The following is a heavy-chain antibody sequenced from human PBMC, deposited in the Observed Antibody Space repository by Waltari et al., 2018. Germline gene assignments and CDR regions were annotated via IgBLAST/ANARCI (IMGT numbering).Heavy chain of an antibody. J-gene: IGHJ1*01. D-gene: IGHD4-17*01. CDR2: IYWNDDK. Sequence: QITLKESGPTLVKPTQTLTLTCTFSGFSLSTSGVGVGWIRQPPGKALEWLALIYWNDDKRYSPSLKSRLTITKDTSKNQVVLTMTNMDPVDTATYYCALGGDYDEYFQHWGQGTLVTVSS. CDR1: GFSLSTSGVG. CDR3: ALGGDYDEYFQH. V-gene: IGHV2-5*01.